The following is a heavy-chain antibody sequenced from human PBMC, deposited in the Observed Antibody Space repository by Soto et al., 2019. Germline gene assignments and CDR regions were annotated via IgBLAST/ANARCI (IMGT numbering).Heavy chain of an antibody. CDR3: AGHRYCSGGSCYHLDNWFDP. CDR2: IHYSGGT. Sequence: SETLSLTCTVSGGSIRTSGYSWGWIRQPPGKGLEWIGSIHYSGGTYYNPSLKSRVTMSVDSSKNQFSLRLSSVTAADTAVYSCAGHRYCSGGSCYHLDNWFDPWGQGTLVTVSS. V-gene: IGHV4-39*01. D-gene: IGHD2-15*01. J-gene: IGHJ5*02. CDR1: GGSIRTSGYS.